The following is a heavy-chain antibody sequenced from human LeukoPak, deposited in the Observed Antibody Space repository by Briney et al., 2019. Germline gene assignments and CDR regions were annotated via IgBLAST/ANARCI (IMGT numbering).Heavy chain of an antibody. CDR3: ARETYNNFYYYYYFMDV. CDR2: ISAYNGNI. Sequence: GASVKVSCKASGYTFTSYGISWVRQAPGQGLEWMGWISAYNGNINYAQKLQGRVTMTTDTSTSTAYMELRSLRSDDTAVYYCARETYNNFYYYYYFMDVWGKGTTVTVSS. D-gene: IGHD3-10*01. J-gene: IGHJ6*03. CDR1: GYTFTSYG. V-gene: IGHV1-18*01.